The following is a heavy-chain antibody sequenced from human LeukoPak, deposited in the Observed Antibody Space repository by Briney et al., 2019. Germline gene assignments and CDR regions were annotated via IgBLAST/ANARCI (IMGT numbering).Heavy chain of an antibody. Sequence: GGSLRLSCAASGFTVSSNYMSWVRQAPGKGLEWVSVIYSGGSTYYADSVKGRFTISRDNSKNTLYLQMNSLRAEDTAVYHCARAYDSSGKVRDYYGMDVWGQGTTVTVSS. CDR2: IYSGGST. CDR1: GFTVSSNY. V-gene: IGHV3-66*01. CDR3: ARAYDSSGKVRDYYGMDV. D-gene: IGHD3-22*01. J-gene: IGHJ6*02.